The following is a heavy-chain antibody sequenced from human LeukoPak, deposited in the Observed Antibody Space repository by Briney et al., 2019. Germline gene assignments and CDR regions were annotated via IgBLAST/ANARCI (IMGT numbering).Heavy chain of an antibody. CDR2: ISTDGSTT. J-gene: IGHJ4*02. CDR1: GFTFSSYW. CDR3: ARGRPHGNDY. Sequence: AGGSLRLSCAASGFTFSSYWMHWVRQAPGKGLVWVSRISTDGSTTTYADSVKGRFTISRDNAKNTAYLQMNSLRVEDTAVYYCARGRPHGNDYWGQGTLVTVSS. D-gene: IGHD4-23*01. V-gene: IGHV3-74*01.